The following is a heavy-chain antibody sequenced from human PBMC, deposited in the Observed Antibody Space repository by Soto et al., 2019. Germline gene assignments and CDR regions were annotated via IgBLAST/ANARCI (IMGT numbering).Heavy chain of an antibody. Sequence: QVTLKESGPVLVKPTETLTLTCTVSGFSLSNARMGVSWIRQPPGKALECLAHIFSNDEKSYSTSLKSRLTSSKDTSKSQVVLTMTNMDPVDTATYDCARRKTTVTAHFEYWGQGTLVTVSS. CDR1: GFSLSNARMG. D-gene: IGHD4-17*01. V-gene: IGHV2-26*01. J-gene: IGHJ4*02. CDR3: ARRKTTVTAHFEY. CDR2: IFSNDEK.